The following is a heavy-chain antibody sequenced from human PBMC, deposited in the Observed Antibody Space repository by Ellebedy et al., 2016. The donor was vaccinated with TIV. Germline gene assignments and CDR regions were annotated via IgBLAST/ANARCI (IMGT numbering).Heavy chain of an antibody. CDR3: ARDKPGGDNWFDP. D-gene: IGHD3-16*01. J-gene: IGHJ5*02. CDR2: VYYSGKT. Sequence: MPSETLSLTCTVSGASINSYWNWIRQPPGRGLEYIGYVYYSGKTNYSPSLKDRVTISLDTSKSQLSLNLNSVTAADTAVYYCARDKPGGDNWFDPWGQGTLVTVSS. V-gene: IGHV4-59*01. CDR1: GASINSY.